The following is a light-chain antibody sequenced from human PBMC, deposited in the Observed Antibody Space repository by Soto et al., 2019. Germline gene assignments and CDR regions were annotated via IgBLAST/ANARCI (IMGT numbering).Light chain of an antibody. V-gene: IGLV2-14*01. CDR2: EVR. CDR3: SSYTSSSCGV. Sequence: QSVLTQPASVSGSPGQSITISCTGTSSDVGGFNYVSWYQQHPGKTPKLLIYEVRNRPSGVSNRCSGSKSGNTASLTISGLQAEDEADYYCSSYTSSSCGVFGTGTKVTVL. J-gene: IGLJ1*01. CDR1: SSDVGGFNY.